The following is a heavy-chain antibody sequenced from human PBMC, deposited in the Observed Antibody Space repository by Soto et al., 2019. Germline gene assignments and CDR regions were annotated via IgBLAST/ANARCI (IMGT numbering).Heavy chain of an antibody. CDR3: ASHGPQQWLSPY. Sequence: GGSLRLSCAASGFTFSNAWMSWVRQAPGKGLEWVGRIKSKTDGGTTDYAAPVKGRFTISRDNSKNSLYLQMDSLKAEDTAVYYCASHGPQQWLSPYWGQGTLVTVSS. D-gene: IGHD6-19*01. CDR2: IKSKTDGGTT. V-gene: IGHV3-15*01. J-gene: IGHJ4*02. CDR1: GFTFSNAW.